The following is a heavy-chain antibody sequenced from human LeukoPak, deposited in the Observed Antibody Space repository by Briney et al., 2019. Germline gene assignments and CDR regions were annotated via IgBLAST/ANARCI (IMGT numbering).Heavy chain of an antibody. V-gene: IGHV3-23*01. CDR2: ISGSGGNT. J-gene: IGHJ4*02. D-gene: IGHD5-18*01. Sequence: PGGSLRLSCAASGVTFINYAMSWVRQAPGKGLEWVSGISGSGGNTYYADSVKGRFTIPRDNSKNTLYLQMNSLRAEDTAVYFCARDEGRGYSYGGYWGQGTLVTVSS. CDR3: ARDEGRGYSYGGY. CDR1: GVTFINYA.